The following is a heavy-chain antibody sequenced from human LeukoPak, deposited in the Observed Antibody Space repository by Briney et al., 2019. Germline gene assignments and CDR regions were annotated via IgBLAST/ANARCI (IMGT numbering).Heavy chain of an antibody. CDR1: GGSISSGSYD. Sequence: SETLSLTCTVSGGSISSGSYDWYWIRQPAGKGLEWIGYIYYSGSTNYNPSLKSRVTISVDTSKNQFSLKLNSVTAADTAVYYCARDMVRGVIGAFDIWGQGTMVTVSS. CDR2: IYYSGST. D-gene: IGHD3-10*01. CDR3: ARDMVRGVIGAFDI. J-gene: IGHJ3*02. V-gene: IGHV4-61*10.